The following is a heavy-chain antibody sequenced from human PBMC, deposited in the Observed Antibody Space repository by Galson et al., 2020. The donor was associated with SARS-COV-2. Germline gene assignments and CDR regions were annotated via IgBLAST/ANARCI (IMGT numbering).Heavy chain of an antibody. CDR2: IWYDGSNK. CDR3: ARGLVRSRFWYFDL. D-gene: IGHD3-16*01. Sequence: LSLTCAASGFTFSSYGMHWVRQAPGKGLEWVAVIWYDGSNKYYADSVKGRFTISRDNSKNTLYLQMNSLRAEDTAVYYCARGLVRSRFWYFDLWGRGTLVTVSS. V-gene: IGHV3-33*01. CDR1: GFTFSSYG. J-gene: IGHJ2*01.